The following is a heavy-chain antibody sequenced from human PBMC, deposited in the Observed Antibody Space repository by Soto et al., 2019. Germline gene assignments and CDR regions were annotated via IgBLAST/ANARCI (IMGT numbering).Heavy chain of an antibody. CDR1: GFAFTNYG. J-gene: IGHJ4*02. CDR2: ISNDGSKK. CDR3: ARDVAMPTGLGLGY. V-gene: IGHV3-30*03. D-gene: IGHD6-19*01. Sequence: PGGSLRLSCAASGFAFTNYGIHWVRQAPGEGLEWVAHISNDGSKKFYGDSVKGRFTISRDNSENTVYLQMTSLRPDDTAVFYCARDVAMPTGLGLGYWGQGTLVTAPQ.